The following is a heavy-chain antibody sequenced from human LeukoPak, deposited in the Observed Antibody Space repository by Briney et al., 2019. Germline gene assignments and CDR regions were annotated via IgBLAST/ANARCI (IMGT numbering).Heavy chain of an antibody. CDR2: IYSGGST. Sequence: GGCLRLSRAASGFTVSSNYMSWVRQAPGKGLEWVSVIYSGGSTYYADSVKGRFTISRDNSKNTLYLQMNSLRAEDTAVYYCARDERYCSGGSCSNYSDYWGQGALVTVSS. V-gene: IGHV3-66*01. D-gene: IGHD2-15*01. CDR3: ARDERYCSGGSCSNYSDY. CDR1: GFTVSSNY. J-gene: IGHJ4*02.